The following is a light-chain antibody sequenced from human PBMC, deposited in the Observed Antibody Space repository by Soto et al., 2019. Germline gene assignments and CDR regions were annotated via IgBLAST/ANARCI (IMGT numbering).Light chain of an antibody. CDR3: QQRSNWPPT. Sequence: EIVLTQSPATLSLVPGERATLSCSASQSVRSYLAWYQQKPGQAPRLLIYDASNRATGIPARFSGSGSGTDFTLTISSLEPEDFAVFYCQQRSNWPPTFGGGTKVEI. CDR1: QSVRSY. CDR2: DAS. V-gene: IGKV3-11*01. J-gene: IGKJ4*01.